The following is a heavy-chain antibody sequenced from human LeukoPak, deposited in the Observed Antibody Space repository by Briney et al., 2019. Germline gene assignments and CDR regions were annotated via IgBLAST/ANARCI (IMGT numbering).Heavy chain of an antibody. V-gene: IGHV3-23*01. CDR1: GFIFSNYG. CDR2: ISGSATSH. J-gene: IGHJ4*02. CDR3: AKAGRIAAAEKGTDY. D-gene: IGHD6-13*01. Sequence: GGSLRLSCAASGFIFSNYGMSWVRQAPGKGLEWVSSISGSATSHLYAESVKGRFTISRDNSDNTLYLQMKSLRAEDTAVYYCAKAGRIAAAEKGTDYWGQGTLVTVSS.